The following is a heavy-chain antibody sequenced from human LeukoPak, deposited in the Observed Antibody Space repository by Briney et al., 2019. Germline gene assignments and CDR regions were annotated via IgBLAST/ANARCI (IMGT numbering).Heavy chain of an antibody. CDR1: GYTFTDYY. CDR2: MSPDSGGT. D-gene: IGHD6-19*01. CDR3: ARAHDRQWLEGHYFDY. Sequence: ASVKVSFKASGYTFTDYYMHWVRQAPGQGLEWMGWMSPDSGGTSYAQKFQGRVTMTRDTSISTAYMELSRLTSDDTAVYYCARAHDRQWLEGHYFDYWGQGTLVTVSS. J-gene: IGHJ4*02. V-gene: IGHV1-2*02.